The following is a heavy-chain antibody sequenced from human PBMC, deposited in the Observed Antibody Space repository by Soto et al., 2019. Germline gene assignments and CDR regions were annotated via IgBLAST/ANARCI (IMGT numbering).Heavy chain of an antibody. Sequence: PSETLSLTCTVSGGSISSYYWSWIRQPPGKGLEWIGYIYYRGSTNYNPSLKSRLTISVETSKKQFSLNLSSVTAADTAVYYCATARGDSNGYYVDYWGQGTLVTVSS. CDR3: ATARGDSNGYYVDY. CDR1: GGSISSYY. V-gene: IGHV4-59*01. D-gene: IGHD5-18*01. CDR2: IYYRGST. J-gene: IGHJ4*02.